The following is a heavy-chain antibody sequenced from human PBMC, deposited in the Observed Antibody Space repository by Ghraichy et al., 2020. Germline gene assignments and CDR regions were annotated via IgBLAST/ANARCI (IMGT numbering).Heavy chain of an antibody. V-gene: IGHV1-2*02. CDR2: INPNSGGT. CDR3: ARRGIVGATTRGYYYGMDV. J-gene: IGHJ6*02. CDR1: GYTFTGYY. Sequence: ASVKVSCKASGYTFTGYYMHWVRQAPGQGLEWMGWINPNSGGTNYAQKFQGRVTMTRDTSISTAYMELSRLRSDDTAVYYCARRGIVGATTRGYYYGMDVWGQGTTVTVSS. D-gene: IGHD1-26*01.